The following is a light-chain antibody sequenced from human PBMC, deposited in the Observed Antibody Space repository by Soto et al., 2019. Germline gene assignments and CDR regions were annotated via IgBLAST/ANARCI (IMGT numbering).Light chain of an antibody. Sequence: DIQMTQSPSTLSASVGDRVTITCRASQSISSWLAWYQQKPGKAPKLLIYDASSLESGVPSRFSGSGSGTDFTLTISSLQPEDFATYFCQQYYNYSTFGQGTKVDIK. CDR2: DAS. CDR1: QSISSW. J-gene: IGKJ1*01. CDR3: QQYYNYST. V-gene: IGKV1-5*01.